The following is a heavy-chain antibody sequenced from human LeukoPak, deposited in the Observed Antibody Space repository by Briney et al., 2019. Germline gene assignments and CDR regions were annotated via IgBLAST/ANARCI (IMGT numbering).Heavy chain of an antibody. CDR1: GGTFSSYA. J-gene: IGHJ6*03. Sequence: GASVKVSCKASGGTFSSYAISWVRQAPGQGLEWMGGIIPIFGTANYAQKFQGRVTITTDESTSTAYMELSSLRSEDTAVYYCARDRDTAMDYYYYMDVWGKGTTVTVSS. CDR3: ARDRDTAMDYYYYMDV. D-gene: IGHD5-18*01. V-gene: IGHV1-69*05. CDR2: IIPIFGTA.